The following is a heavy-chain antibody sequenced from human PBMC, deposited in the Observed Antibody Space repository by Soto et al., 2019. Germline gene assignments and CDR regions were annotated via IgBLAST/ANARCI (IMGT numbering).Heavy chain of an antibody. J-gene: IGHJ4*02. CDR3: ARFGNHFLAN. V-gene: IGHV3-23*01. D-gene: IGHD3-10*01. CDR1: GFTFSAYY. Sequence: DVQLLEAGGGLVQPGGSLRLSCAASGFTFSAYYMAWVRQAPGKGLEWVSTINGRGDDTHYADSVEGRFTISRDGSKSTLYLQMNSLRADDTAIHYCARFGNHFLANWGQGTRVTVSS. CDR2: INGRGDDT.